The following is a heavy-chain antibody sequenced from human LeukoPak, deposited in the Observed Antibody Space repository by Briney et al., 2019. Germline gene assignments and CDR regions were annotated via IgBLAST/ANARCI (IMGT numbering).Heavy chain of an antibody. CDR2: IWSDESIK. CDR3: ARGVVGATTGWYFDL. Sequence: GRSLRLSCAASGFTFSNYGMHWVRQAPGKGLEWVAVIWSDESIKYYADSVKGRFTISRDNFKNTLYLHMNRLRAEDTTVYYCARGVVGATTGWYFDLWGRGTLVTVSS. D-gene: IGHD1-26*01. CDR1: GFTFSNYG. J-gene: IGHJ2*01. V-gene: IGHV3-33*01.